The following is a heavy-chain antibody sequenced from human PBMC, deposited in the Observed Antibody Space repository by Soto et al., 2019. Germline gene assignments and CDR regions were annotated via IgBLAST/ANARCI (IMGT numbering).Heavy chain of an antibody. CDR1: GFTFSSYA. V-gene: IGHV3-23*01. J-gene: IGHJ6*02. Sequence: EVQLLESGGGLVQPGGSLRLSCAASGFTFSSYAMSWVRQAPGKGLEWVSAISGSGGSTYYADSVKGRFTISRDNSKNTLYLQMNSLRAEDTAVYYCAKVRYSYVGVFGYYYYYGMDVWGPGTTVTVSS. D-gene: IGHD5-18*01. CDR3: AKVRYSYVGVFGYYYYYGMDV. CDR2: ISGSGGST.